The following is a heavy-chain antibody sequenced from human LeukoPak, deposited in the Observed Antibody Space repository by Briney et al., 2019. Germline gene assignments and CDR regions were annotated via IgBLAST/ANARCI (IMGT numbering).Heavy chain of an antibody. CDR3: ARDVYSSGWYYFDY. J-gene: IGHJ4*02. Sequence: GGSLRLSCAASEFTFSSYWMSWVRQAPGKGLEWVANIKQDGGQIYYLDSVKGRFTISRDNSKNTLYLQMNSLRAEDTAVYYCARDVYSSGWYYFDYWGQGTLVTVSS. CDR2: IKQDGGQI. CDR1: EFTFSSYW. D-gene: IGHD6-19*01. V-gene: IGHV3-7*01.